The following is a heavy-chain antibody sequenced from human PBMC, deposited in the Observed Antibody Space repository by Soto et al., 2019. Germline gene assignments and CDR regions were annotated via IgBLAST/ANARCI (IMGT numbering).Heavy chain of an antibody. CDR1: GFTFSSYA. CDR3: ARSTDWGGGDALDI. V-gene: IGHV3-33*01. J-gene: IGHJ3*02. D-gene: IGHD7-27*01. Sequence: QVQLVESGGGVVQPGRSLRLSCAASGFTFSSYAMHWVRQAPGKGLEWVALMWYDGSNRYYADSVKGRFTISRDNSKNPLYLQMNSLRAEDTAVYYCARSTDWGGGDALDIWGQGTMVTVSS. CDR2: MWYDGSNR.